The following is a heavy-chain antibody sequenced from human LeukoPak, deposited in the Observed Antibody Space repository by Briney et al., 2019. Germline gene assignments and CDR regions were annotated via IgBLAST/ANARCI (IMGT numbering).Heavy chain of an antibody. CDR3: AREADYGGKSAEFDF. V-gene: IGHV6-1*01. J-gene: IGHJ4*02. CDR2: TYYRSKWSN. D-gene: IGHD4-23*01. Sequence: SQTLSLTCAISGDSVSSNNAAWTWIRQSPSRGLGWLGRTYYRSKWSNDYAVSVQSRITINPDTSKNQFSLHLSSVTPEDTAVYYCAREADYGGKSAEFDFWGQGTLVTVSS. CDR1: GDSVSSNNAA.